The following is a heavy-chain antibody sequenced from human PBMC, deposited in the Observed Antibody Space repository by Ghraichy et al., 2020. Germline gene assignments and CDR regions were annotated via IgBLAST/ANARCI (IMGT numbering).Heavy chain of an antibody. CDR3: ARDIDYYGSGSYWAEYFQH. V-gene: IGHV1-18*01. J-gene: IGHJ1*01. CDR2: ISAYNGNT. D-gene: IGHD3-10*01. Sequence: ASVKVSCKASGYTFTSYGISWVRQAPGQGLEWMGWISAYNGNTNYAQKLQGRVTMTTDTSTSTAYMELRSLRSDDTAVYYCARDIDYYGSGSYWAEYFQHWGQGTLVTVSS. CDR1: GYTFTSYG.